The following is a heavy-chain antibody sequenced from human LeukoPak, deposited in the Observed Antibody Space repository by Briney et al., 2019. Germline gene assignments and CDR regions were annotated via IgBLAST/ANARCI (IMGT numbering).Heavy chain of an antibody. CDR3: ARDRTGRNTAQDDY. V-gene: IGHV4-38-2*02. D-gene: IGHD5-18*01. Sequence: SETLSLTCSVSGYSISSGYYWGWIRQPPGRGLEWIGSIYYTGGTLHNPSLKSRVSMSVDTSTNQFSLKPTSVTAADTAVYYCARDRTGRNTAQDDYWGQGTLVTVSS. CDR1: GYSISSGYY. CDR2: IYYTGGT. J-gene: IGHJ4*02.